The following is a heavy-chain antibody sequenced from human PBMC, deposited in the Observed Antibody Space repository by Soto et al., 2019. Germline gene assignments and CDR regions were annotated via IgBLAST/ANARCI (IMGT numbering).Heavy chain of an antibody. CDR3: AAVMGYCSSTSCYPWDAFDI. CDR1: GFTFTSSA. D-gene: IGHD2-2*01. CDR2: IVVGSGNT. V-gene: IGHV1-58*01. J-gene: IGHJ3*02. Sequence: SVKVSCKASGFTFTSSAVQWVRQARGQRLEWIGWIVVGSGNTNYAQKFQERVTITRDMSTSTAYMELSSLRSEDTAVYYCAAVMGYCSSTSCYPWDAFDIWGQGTMVTVSS.